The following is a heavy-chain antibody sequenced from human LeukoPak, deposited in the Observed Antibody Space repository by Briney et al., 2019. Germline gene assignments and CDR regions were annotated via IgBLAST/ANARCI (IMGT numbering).Heavy chain of an antibody. CDR3: AKDWGYDSSGYYTAVAAFDI. CDR2: ISGSGGST. D-gene: IGHD3-22*01. V-gene: IGHV3-23*01. Sequence: GGSLRLSCAASGFTFSSYAMSWVRQAPGKGLEWVSAISGSGGSTYYADSVKGRFTISRDNSKNTLYLQMNSLRAEDTAVYDCAKDWGYDSSGYYTAVAAFDIWGQGTMVTVSS. CDR1: GFTFSSYA. J-gene: IGHJ3*02.